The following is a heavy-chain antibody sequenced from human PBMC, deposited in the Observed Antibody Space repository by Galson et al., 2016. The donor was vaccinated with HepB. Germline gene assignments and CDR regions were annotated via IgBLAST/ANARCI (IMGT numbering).Heavy chain of an antibody. J-gene: IGHJ4*02. V-gene: IGHV3-74*01. Sequence: SLRLSCAASGFPFSHYWMHWVRQAPGKGLVWVSRINSDGSNTHYADSVKGRFTISRANAKDTLYLQMNSLRAEDTATYYCVHNFVGSSDWPFDYWGQGTLVTVSS. CDR2: INSDGSNT. CDR3: VHNFVGSSDWPFDY. CDR1: GFPFSHYW. D-gene: IGHD6-19*01.